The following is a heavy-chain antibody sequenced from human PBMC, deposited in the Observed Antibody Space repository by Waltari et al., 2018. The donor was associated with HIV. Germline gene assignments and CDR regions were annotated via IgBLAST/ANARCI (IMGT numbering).Heavy chain of an antibody. D-gene: IGHD6-19*01. CDR3: ATCNIGSGWYLKSPIRI. J-gene: IGHJ4*02. CDR1: GLNFATSG. V-gene: IGHV3-23*01. CDR2: MTSSGGRT. Sequence: VQMLESGGDLVQPGGSLRPSCAVSGLNFATSGLGWVRQAPGKGVGVVSAMTSSGGRTYYAESVNGRFIISRDNSKKTLTLQLKHLRLGDTAMYYCATCNIGSGWYLKSPIRIWGQGTLVTVS.